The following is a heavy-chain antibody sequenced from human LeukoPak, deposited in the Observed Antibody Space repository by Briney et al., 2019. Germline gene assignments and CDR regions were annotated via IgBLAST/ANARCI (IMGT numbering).Heavy chain of an antibody. V-gene: IGHV3-48*01. CDR3: ARGRRYDSSGYYYAPWYFDL. Sequence: PGGSLRLSCAASGFTFSSYSMNWVRQVPGKGLEWVSYISSSSSTIYYADSVKGRFTFSRDNAKNSLYLQMNSLRAEDTAVYYCARGRRYDSSGYYYAPWYFDLWGRGTLVTVSS. J-gene: IGHJ2*01. D-gene: IGHD3-22*01. CDR1: GFTFSSYS. CDR2: ISSSSSTI.